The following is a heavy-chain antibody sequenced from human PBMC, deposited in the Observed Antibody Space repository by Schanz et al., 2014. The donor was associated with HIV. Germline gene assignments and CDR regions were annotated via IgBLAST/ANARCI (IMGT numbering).Heavy chain of an antibody. CDR3: ANSGYCTSGVCYTRGYDTDV. V-gene: IGHV3-23*04. D-gene: IGHD2-8*01. J-gene: IGHJ6*02. CDR1: GFAFSDAW. Sequence: EVQLVESGGDFVEPGESLRLSCAASGFAFSDAWMTWVRQAPGKGLEGVTLISGSGGHTYYADSVKGRFTISRDNSKSTLYLQMNSLRAEDTAVYYCANSGYCTSGVCYTRGYDTDVWGQGTTVTVSS. CDR2: ISGSGGHT.